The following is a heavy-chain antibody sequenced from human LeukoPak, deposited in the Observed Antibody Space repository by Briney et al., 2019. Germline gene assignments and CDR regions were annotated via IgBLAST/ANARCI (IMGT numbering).Heavy chain of an antibody. CDR2: IKQDGSEK. V-gene: IGHV3-7*01. CDR3: ARGTTVSSSLLY. Sequence: GGSLRLSCAASGFTSSSYWMNWVRQAPGKGLEWVANIKQDGSEKYYVDSVKGRFTISRDNAKNSLYLQMNSLRAEDTAVYYCARGTTVSSSLLYWGQGTLVTVSS. J-gene: IGHJ4*02. D-gene: IGHD6-6*01. CDR1: GFTSSSYW.